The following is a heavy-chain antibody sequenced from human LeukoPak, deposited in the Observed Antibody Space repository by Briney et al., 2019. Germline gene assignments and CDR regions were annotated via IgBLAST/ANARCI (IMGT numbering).Heavy chain of an antibody. Sequence: TGGSLRLSCSASGFIISDYAMHWVRQAPGKGLEYVSALSANGGTTYYADSVKGRFTISRDTSKNTLYFQMSSLRAEDTAMYHCVKDLYKGDSASWYFFHYWGQGTLVTVSS. J-gene: IGHJ4*02. CDR2: LSANGGTT. CDR1: GFIISDYA. D-gene: IGHD2-2*01. CDR3: VKDLYKGDSASWYFFHY. V-gene: IGHV3-64D*06.